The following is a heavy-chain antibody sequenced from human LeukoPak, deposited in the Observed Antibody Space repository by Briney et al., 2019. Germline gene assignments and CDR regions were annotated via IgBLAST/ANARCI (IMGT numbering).Heavy chain of an antibody. Sequence: KPGGSLRLSCAASGFTFSLAWMICVRQAPGKGLEWVGLIRNKRDGETTDYAAPVKGRFTTSRDDSKDTLYLQMNSLGSEDTGVYYCSTGHSTATHDGYWGRGTQVTVSS. CDR2: IRNKRDGETT. V-gene: IGHV3-15*01. D-gene: IGHD4-17*01. J-gene: IGHJ4*02. CDR3: STGHSTATHDGY. CDR1: GFTFSLAW.